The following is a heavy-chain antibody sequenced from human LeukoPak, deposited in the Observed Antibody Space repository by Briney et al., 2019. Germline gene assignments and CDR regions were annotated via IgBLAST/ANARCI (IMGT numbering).Heavy chain of an antibody. V-gene: IGHV3-23*01. J-gene: IGHJ4*02. D-gene: IGHD3-22*01. CDR2: ISGSGGST. CDR1: GFTFSSYG. Sequence: GGSLRLSCAASGFTFSSYGMSWARQAPGKGLEWVSAISGSGGSTYYADSVKGRFTISRDNSKNTLYLQMNSLRAEDTAVYYCAKAYSSGYYSLSNSVDYWGQGTLVTVSS. CDR3: AKAYSSGYYSLSNSVDY.